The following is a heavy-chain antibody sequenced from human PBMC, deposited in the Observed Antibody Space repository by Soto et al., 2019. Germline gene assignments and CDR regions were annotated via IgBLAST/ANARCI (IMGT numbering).Heavy chain of an antibody. Sequence: SETLSLTCAVYGGSFSGYYWSWIRQPPGKGLEWIGEINHSGSTNYNPSLKSRVTISVDTSKNQFSLKLSSVTAADTAVYYCAERPKLEARNYYYGMDVWGQGTTVTVSS. CDR3: AERPKLEARNYYYGMDV. J-gene: IGHJ6*02. D-gene: IGHD6-6*01. V-gene: IGHV4-34*01. CDR1: GGSFSGYY. CDR2: INHSGST.